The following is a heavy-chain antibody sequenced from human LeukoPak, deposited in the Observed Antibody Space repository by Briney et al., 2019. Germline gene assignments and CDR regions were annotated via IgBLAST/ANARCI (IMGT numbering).Heavy chain of an antibody. CDR3: AREFDCCSTSCYAFDY. D-gene: IGHD2-2*01. CDR1: GGTFSSYA. V-gene: IGHV1-2*06. J-gene: IGHJ4*02. Sequence: ASVKVSCKASGGTFSSYAISWVRQAPGQGLEWTGRINPNSGGTNYAQKFQGRVTMTRDTSISTAYMELSRLRSDDTAVYYCAREFDCCSTSCYAFDYWGQGTLVTVSS. CDR2: INPNSGGT.